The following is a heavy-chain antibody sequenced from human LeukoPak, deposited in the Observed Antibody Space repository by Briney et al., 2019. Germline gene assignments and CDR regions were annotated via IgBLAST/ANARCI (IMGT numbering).Heavy chain of an antibody. Sequence: GGSLRLSCAASKFTFHKYAVSWVRQAPRKGLEWVSGMRGSGGSTYYADSAKGRFTISRDDSRTTVYLQMNSLRAEDTAVYYCARGQESYSGSGTHLFDIWGQGTMVTVSS. CDR3: ARGQESYSGSGTHLFDI. D-gene: IGHD3-10*01. CDR1: KFTFHKYA. CDR2: MRGSGGST. V-gene: IGHV3-23*01. J-gene: IGHJ3*02.